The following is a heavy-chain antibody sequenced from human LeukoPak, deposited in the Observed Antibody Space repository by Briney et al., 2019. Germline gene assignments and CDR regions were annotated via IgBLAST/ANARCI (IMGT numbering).Heavy chain of an antibody. CDR2: MRPTSGDS. J-gene: IGHJ4*02. Sequence: ASVKVSCKASGYTFTDYYVHWVRQAPGQGLEWLGYMRPTSGDSSYAQKFQDRVTMTRDTSISTAYLEVSRLTPDDTAVYYCSTEDKYCTTTTCGDSWGQGTLVTVSS. D-gene: IGHD2-8*01. CDR1: GYTFTDYY. CDR3: STEDKYCTTTTCGDS. V-gene: IGHV1-2*02.